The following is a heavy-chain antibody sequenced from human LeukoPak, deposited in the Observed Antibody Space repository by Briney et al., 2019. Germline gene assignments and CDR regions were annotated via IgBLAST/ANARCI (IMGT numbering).Heavy chain of an antibody. D-gene: IGHD2-15*01. CDR2: ISSSGSTI. V-gene: IGHV3-11*01. CDR1: GFTFSDYD. CDR3: ARRFDCSGGSCYYYCMDV. J-gene: IGHJ6*02. Sequence: GGSLRLSCAASGFTFSDYDMSWIRQAPGKGLEWVSYISSSGSTIYYADSVKGRFTISRDNAKNSLYLQMNSLRAEDTAVYYCARRFDCSGGSCYYYCMDVWGQGTTVTVSS.